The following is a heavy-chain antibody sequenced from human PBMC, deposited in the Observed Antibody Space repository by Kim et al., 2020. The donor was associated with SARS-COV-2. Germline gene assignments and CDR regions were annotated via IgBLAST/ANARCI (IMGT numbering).Heavy chain of an antibody. D-gene: IGHD6-19*01. J-gene: IGHJ2*01. Sequence: SETLSLTCTVSGGSISTYYWNWIRQSPQKGLEWIGFISYSGSTNYNPSLKSRVAISVDSSKNQFSLNLSSVTAADTAVYYCARGGVKHWLGLWGRGTLVTVSS. CDR2: ISYSGST. CDR3: ARGGVKHWLGL. CDR1: GGSISTYY. V-gene: IGHV4-59*13.